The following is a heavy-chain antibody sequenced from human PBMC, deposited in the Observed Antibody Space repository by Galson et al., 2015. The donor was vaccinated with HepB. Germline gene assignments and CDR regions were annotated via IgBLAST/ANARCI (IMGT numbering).Heavy chain of an antibody. J-gene: IGHJ6*02. V-gene: IGHV3-30*18. CDR1: GFTFSNYN. CDR2: ISYDGSNK. Sequence: SLRLSCAASGFTFSNYNMNWVRQAPGKGLEWVAVISYDGSNKYYADSVKGRFTISRDNSKNTLYLQMNSLRAEDTAVYYCAKDEVQPGPPNDYGDYYVVPSAGRSGLDYYYGMDVWGQGTTVTVSS. D-gene: IGHD4-17*01. CDR3: AKDEVQPGPPNDYGDYYVVPSAGRSGLDYYYGMDV.